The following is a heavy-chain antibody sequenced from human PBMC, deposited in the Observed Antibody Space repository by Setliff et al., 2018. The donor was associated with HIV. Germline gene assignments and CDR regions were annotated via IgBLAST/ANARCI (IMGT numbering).Heavy chain of an antibody. D-gene: IGHD3-16*02. V-gene: IGHV1-24*01. CDR3: ATVRGVIVGSMDV. Sequence: ASVKVSCKVSGYTLSELSMHWVRQAPGKGLEWMGGFDPEDVETIYAEKFQGRVTMTEDTSTDTAYMELSSLTSEDTAVYYCATVRGVIVGSMDVWGKGTTVTVSS. J-gene: IGHJ6*03. CDR2: FDPEDVET. CDR1: GYTLSELS.